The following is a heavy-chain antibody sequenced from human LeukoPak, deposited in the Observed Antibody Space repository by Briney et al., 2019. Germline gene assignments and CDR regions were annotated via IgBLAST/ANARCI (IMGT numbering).Heavy chain of an antibody. CDR1: GLSFNSCG. CDR3: AKGSGGSGSLYNHFDC. J-gene: IGHJ4*02. D-gene: IGHD3-10*01. V-gene: IGHV3-30*18. CDR2: ISSDGSNK. Sequence: PGGSLRLSCAASGLSFNSCGMHWVRQAPGKGLEWVAVISSDGSNKYYADSVKGRFTISRDNSKNTLSLQMNSLRTEDTAVFYCAKGSGGSGSLYNHFDCWGQGTLVTVSS.